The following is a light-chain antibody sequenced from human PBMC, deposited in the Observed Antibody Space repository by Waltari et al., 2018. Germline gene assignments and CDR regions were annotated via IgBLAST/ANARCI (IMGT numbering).Light chain of an antibody. J-gene: IGKJ4*01. CDR2: DAS. V-gene: IGKV3-11*01. CDR3: QQRSNWPLT. Sequence: EIVLTPSPATLSLSPGERATLSCRASQSVSSYLAWYQQKPGQAPRLLLYDASNRATGIPARFSGSGSGTDFTLTISSLEPEDFAVYYCQQRSNWPLTFGGGTKVEIK. CDR1: QSVSSY.